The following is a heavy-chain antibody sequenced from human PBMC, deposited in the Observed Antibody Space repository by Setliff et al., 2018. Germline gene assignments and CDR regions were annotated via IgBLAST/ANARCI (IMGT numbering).Heavy chain of an antibody. CDR3: ARGRDPAYYYDSGGYYWDY. J-gene: IGHJ4*02. CDR2: ISPHTGVA. Sequence: ASVKVSCKASGYPLTAYYIHWVRQAPGQGLEWMGWISPHTGVANYAQKFQGRVAMTRDTSINTAYVELRSLRSDDTAVYYCARGRDPAYYYDSGGYYWDYWGQGTLVTVSS. CDR1: GYPLTAYY. D-gene: IGHD3-22*01. V-gene: IGHV1-2*02.